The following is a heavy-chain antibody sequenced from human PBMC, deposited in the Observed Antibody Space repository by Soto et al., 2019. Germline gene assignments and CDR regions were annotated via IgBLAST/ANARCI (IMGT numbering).Heavy chain of an antibody. CDR2: ISVYNGDT. CDR1: GYTFTNYD. J-gene: IGHJ4*02. D-gene: IGHD1-1*01. V-gene: IGHV1-18*01. CDR3: TRGRSTHDY. Sequence: QVQLVQSGPEVKKPGASVKVSCKASGYTFTNYDISWVRQAPGQGLEWMGWISVYNGDTNYAQKLQDRVTMTTDISTNTAYMELRRLTSDDTAVYSCTRGRSTHDYWGQGTLVTVSS.